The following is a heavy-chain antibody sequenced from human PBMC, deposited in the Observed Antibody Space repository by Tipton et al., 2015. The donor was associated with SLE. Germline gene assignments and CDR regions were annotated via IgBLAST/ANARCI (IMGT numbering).Heavy chain of an antibody. CDR2: FFNGGRS. V-gene: IGHV4-59*01. CDR3: ARLGVGCANCWYYFDL. Sequence: TLSLTCSVSGDAISSNYWSWFRQPPGKGLEWIGHFFNGGRSSSSPSLRSRLTISADTSKNQFSLKVSSVTAADTAVYYCARLGVGCANCWYYFDLWGQGALVTVSS. D-gene: IGHD2-21*01. CDR1: GDAISSNY. J-gene: IGHJ4*02.